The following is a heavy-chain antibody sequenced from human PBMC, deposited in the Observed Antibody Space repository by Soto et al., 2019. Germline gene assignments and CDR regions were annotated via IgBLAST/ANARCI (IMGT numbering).Heavy chain of an antibody. D-gene: IGHD1-7*01. CDR3: ARALYNWNYGYDAFDI. V-gene: IGHV5-51*01. CDR2: IYPGDSDT. Sequence: GEALKISRKGFGYSFTSYWNGLVRLIPGKGLEWMGIIYPGDSDTRYSPSFQGQVTISADKSISTAYLQWSSLKASDTAMYYCARALYNWNYGYDAFDIWGQGTMVTVSS. J-gene: IGHJ3*02. CDR1: GYSFTSYW.